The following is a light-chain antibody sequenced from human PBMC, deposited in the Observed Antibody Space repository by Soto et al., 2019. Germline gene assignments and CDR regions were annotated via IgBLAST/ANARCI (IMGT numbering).Light chain of an antibody. Sequence: DIQMTQSPSSLSASVGDRVTITCRASQDISIYLNWFQQKPGKAPKLLIYDASNLEKGVPSRFTGSGSGTDFTLTINSLQPDEIATYYCQHYVNWPLTFGGGTKVESK. J-gene: IGKJ4*01. V-gene: IGKV1-33*01. CDR2: DAS. CDR1: QDISIY. CDR3: QHYVNWPLT.